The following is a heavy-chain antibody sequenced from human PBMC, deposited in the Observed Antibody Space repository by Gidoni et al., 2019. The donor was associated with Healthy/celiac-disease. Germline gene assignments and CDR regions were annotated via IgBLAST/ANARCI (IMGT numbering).Heavy chain of an antibody. J-gene: IGHJ4*02. CDR1: VFTFSSYS. D-gene: IGHD4-17*01. Sequence: EVQLVESGGGLVKPGGSLRLSCAASVFTFSSYSMNWVRQAPGKGLEWVSSISSSSSYIYYADSVKGRFTISRDNAKNSLYLQMNSLRAEDTAVYYCARDGFLRDYGDFDYWGQGTLVTVSS. CDR3: ARDGFLRDYGDFDY. V-gene: IGHV3-21*01. CDR2: ISSSSSYI.